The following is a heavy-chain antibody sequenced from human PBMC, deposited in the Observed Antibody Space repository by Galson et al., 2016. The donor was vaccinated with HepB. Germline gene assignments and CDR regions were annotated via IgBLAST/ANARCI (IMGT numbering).Heavy chain of an antibody. D-gene: IGHD5-24*01. CDR1: GYTFSDYG. CDR2: LSFDGINK. Sequence: SLRLSFAASGYTFSDYGIHWVRQAPGKGLEWVAVLSFDGINKYYADSVKGRFTISRDNSKNTVYLQMNSLRAEDTAVYYCAKDAYTWRWLLSFFPDYWGQGTLVTVSS. J-gene: IGHJ4*02. V-gene: IGHV3-30*18. CDR3: AKDAYTWRWLLSFFPDY.